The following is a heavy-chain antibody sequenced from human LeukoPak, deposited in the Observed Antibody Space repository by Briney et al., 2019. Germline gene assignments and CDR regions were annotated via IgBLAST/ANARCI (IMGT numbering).Heavy chain of an antibody. CDR3: ARGVSVTGPDI. D-gene: IGHD5/OR15-5a*01. Sequence: GGSLRLSCAASGFTFSSYWMHWVRQAPGKGLVWVSRIKTDGSSTDYADSVKGRFTISRDNAKNTMYLQMNSLRAEDAAGYYCARGVSVTGPDIWGIGTMVTVSS. V-gene: IGHV3-74*01. CDR1: GFTFSSYW. CDR2: IKTDGSST. J-gene: IGHJ3*02.